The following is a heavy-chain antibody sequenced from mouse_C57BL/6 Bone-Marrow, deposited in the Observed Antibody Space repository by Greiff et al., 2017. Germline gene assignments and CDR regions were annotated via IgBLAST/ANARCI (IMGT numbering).Heavy chain of an antibody. CDR3: ARTTTVVGGDY. J-gene: IGHJ2*01. D-gene: IGHD1-1*01. V-gene: IGHV1-20*01. CDR2: INPYNGDT. Sequence: VQLQQSGPELVKPGDSVKISCKASGYSFTGYFMNWVMQSHGKSLEWIGRINPYNGDTFYNQKFKGKATLTVDKSSSTAHMELRSLTSEDSAVYYCARTTTVVGGDYWGQGTTLTVSS. CDR1: GYSFTGYF.